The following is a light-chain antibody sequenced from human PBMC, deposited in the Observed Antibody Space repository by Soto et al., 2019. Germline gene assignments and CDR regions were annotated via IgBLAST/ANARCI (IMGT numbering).Light chain of an antibody. CDR1: SSNIGAGRD. J-gene: IGLJ1*01. Sequence: TGSSSNIGAGRDVHWYQQLPGTAPRLLIYGNNNRPSGVPDRFSASKSGTSASLAITGLQAEDEADFYCQSFDSSLSAYVFGTGTKVTVL. V-gene: IGLV1-40*01. CDR3: QSFDSSLSAYV. CDR2: GNN.